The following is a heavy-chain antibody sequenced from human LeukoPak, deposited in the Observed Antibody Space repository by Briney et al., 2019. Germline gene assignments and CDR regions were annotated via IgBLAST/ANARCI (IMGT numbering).Heavy chain of an antibody. CDR1: GFTFDDYA. CDR2: ISYDGSNK. Sequence: PGRSLRLSCAASGFTFDDYAMHWVRQAPGKGLEWVAVISYDGSNKYYADSVKGRFTISRDNSKNTLYLQMNSLRAEDTAVYYCARSGSGIADAFDIWGQGTMVTVSS. V-gene: IGHV3-30-3*01. D-gene: IGHD6-13*01. CDR3: ARSGSGIADAFDI. J-gene: IGHJ3*02.